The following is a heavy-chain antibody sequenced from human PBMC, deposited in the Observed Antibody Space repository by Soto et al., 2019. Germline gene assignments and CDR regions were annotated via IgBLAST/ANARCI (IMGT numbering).Heavy chain of an antibody. J-gene: IGHJ6*04. D-gene: IGHD2-15*01. CDR3: ARLGYCSGGSCSYSSYGMDD. CDR1: GYSFTSYW. CDR2: IDPSDSYT. V-gene: IGHV5-10-1*01. Sequence: GESLKISCKGSGYSFTSYWISWVRQMPGKGLEWMGRIDPSDSYTNYSPSFQGHVTISADKSISTAYLQWSSLKASDTAMYYCARLGYCSGGSCSYSSYGMDDWGKGPTVTVSS.